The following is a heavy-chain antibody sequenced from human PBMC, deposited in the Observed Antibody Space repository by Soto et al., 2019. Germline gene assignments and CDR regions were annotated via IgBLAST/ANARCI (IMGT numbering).Heavy chain of an antibody. CDR3: ARVVVDSVYMDV. Sequence: ASVKVSCKASGYTFTGYYMHWVRQAPGQGLEWMGWINPNSGGTNYAQKFQGWVTMTRDTSISTAYMELSRLRSDDTAVYYCARVVVDSVYMDVWGKGTTVTVSS. CDR2: INPNSGGT. V-gene: IGHV1-2*04. D-gene: IGHD2-2*03. J-gene: IGHJ6*03. CDR1: GYTFTGYY.